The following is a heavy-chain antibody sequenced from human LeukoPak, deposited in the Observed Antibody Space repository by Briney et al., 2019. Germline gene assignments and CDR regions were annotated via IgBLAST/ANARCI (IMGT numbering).Heavy chain of an antibody. D-gene: IGHD4-17*01. Sequence: GGSLRLSCTASGFTFGDYAMSWFRQAPGKGLEWVGFIRSKAYGGTTEYAASVKGRFTISRDDSKSIAYLQMNSLKTEDTAVYYCTRDKDRYGDYGNWFDPWGQGTLVTVSS. J-gene: IGHJ5*02. CDR2: IRSKAYGGTT. V-gene: IGHV3-49*03. CDR3: TRDKDRYGDYGNWFDP. CDR1: GFTFGDYA.